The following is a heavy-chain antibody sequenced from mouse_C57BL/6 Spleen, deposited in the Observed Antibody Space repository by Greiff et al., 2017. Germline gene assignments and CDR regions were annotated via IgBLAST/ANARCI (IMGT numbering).Heavy chain of an antibody. CDR1: GYTFTSYW. CDR3: ARWAYGSSLYYAMDY. J-gene: IGHJ4*01. D-gene: IGHD1-1*01. Sequence: QVQLQPPGAELVMPGASVKLSCKASGYTFTSYWMHWVKQRPGQGLEWIGEIDPSDSYTNYNQKFKGKSTLTVDKSSSTAYMQLSSLTSEYSAVYYCARWAYGSSLYYAMDYWGQGTSVTVSS. CDR2: IDPSDSYT. V-gene: IGHV1-69*01.